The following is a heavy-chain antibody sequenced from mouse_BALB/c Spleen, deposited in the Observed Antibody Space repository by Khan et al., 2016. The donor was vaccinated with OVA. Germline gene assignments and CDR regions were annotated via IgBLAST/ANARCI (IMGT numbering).Heavy chain of an antibody. V-gene: IGHV1S136*01. CDR1: GYTFTSYV. CDR2: IYPYNDVT. J-gene: IGHJ3*01. Sequence: EVQLVESGPELVKPGASVKMSCKASGYTFTSYVMHWVKQKPGQGLEWIGYIYPYNDVTKYNEKFKGKATLTSDKSSSKAYMELSSLTSEDSAVYYCATQGSTYTWFAYWGQGTLVTVSA. D-gene: IGHD1-1*01. CDR3: ATQGSTYTWFAY.